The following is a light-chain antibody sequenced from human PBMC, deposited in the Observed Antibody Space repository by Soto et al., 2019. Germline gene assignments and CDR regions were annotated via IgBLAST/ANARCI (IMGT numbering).Light chain of an antibody. CDR2: EVN. Sequence: QSVLTQPASVSGSPGQAITISCAGTSADIGRYNYVSWYRQHPGEAPQLLIYEVNNRPSGISTRFSGSKSGNTASLTISGLQTEDEADYYCSSYTSYSPLAVFGGGTKVTVL. V-gene: IGLV2-14*01. CDR1: SADIGRYNY. CDR3: SSYTSYSPLAV. J-gene: IGLJ2*01.